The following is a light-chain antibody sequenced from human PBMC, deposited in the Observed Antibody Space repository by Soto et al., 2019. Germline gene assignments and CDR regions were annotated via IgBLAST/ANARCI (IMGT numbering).Light chain of an antibody. CDR1: SSDVGGYNY. CDR2: DVN. V-gene: IGLV2-14*01. Sequence: QSALTQPASVSGSPGQSITISCTGTSSDVGGYNYVSWYQQYPGKAPKLMIYDVNNRPSGVSSRFSGSKSGNTASLTISGLQAEDEADYYCGSYTSSSTYVFGTGTKLTVL. J-gene: IGLJ1*01. CDR3: GSYTSSSTYV.